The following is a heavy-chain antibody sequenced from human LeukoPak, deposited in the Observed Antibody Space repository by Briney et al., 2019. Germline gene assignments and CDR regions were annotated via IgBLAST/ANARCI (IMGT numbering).Heavy chain of an antibody. J-gene: IGHJ4*02. CDR1: GFTFSSYW. CDR2: IKQDGSEK. CDR3: ARDWDYYDSSAY. Sequence: GGSLRLSCAASGFTFSSYWMHWVRQAPGEGLEWVANIKQDGSEKYYVDSVKGRFTISRDNAKNSLYLQMNSLRAEDTAVYYCARDWDYYDSSAYWGQGTLVTVSS. D-gene: IGHD3-22*01. V-gene: IGHV3-7*01.